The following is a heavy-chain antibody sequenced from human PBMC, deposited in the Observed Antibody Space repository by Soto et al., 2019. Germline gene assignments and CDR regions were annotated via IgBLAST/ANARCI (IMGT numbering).Heavy chain of an antibody. Sequence: SETLSLTCTLSGGSISTYYWSWIRQPQGKALEWIGYIYYSGSTNYNPSLKSRVTISVDTSKSQFSLKLSSVTAADTAVYYCARQAGYSSGWLDYWGQGTLVTVSA. V-gene: IGHV4-59*08. D-gene: IGHD6-19*01. CDR2: IYYSGST. CDR3: ARQAGYSSGWLDY. J-gene: IGHJ4*02. CDR1: GGSISTYY.